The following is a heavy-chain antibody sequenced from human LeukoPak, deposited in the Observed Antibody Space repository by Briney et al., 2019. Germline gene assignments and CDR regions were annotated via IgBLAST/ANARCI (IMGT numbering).Heavy chain of an antibody. CDR1: GGSFSGYY. CDR2: INHSGST. CDR3: ARRIAAAGTSA. V-gene: IGHV4-34*01. J-gene: IGHJ5*02. D-gene: IGHD6-13*01. Sequence: KPSETLSLTCAVYGGSFSGYYWSWIRQPPGKGLEWIGEINHSGSTNYNPSLKSRVTISVDTSKNQFSLKLSSVTAADTAVYYCARRIAAAGTSAWGQGTLVTVSS.